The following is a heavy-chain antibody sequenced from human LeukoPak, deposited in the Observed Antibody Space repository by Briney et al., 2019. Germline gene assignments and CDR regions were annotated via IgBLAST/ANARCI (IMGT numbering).Heavy chain of an antibody. CDR3: AKDKGGGLISSGHDY. Sequence: PGGSLRLSCEGSGFTFSNYWMGWVRQAPGKGLQWVANIKTDGSEKYYVDSVKGRFTISRDNAKNSLYLQMNSLRAEDTALYYCAKDKGGGLISSGHDYWGQGTLVTVSS. D-gene: IGHD3-22*01. V-gene: IGHV3-7*03. CDR2: IKTDGSEK. CDR1: GFTFSNYW. J-gene: IGHJ4*02.